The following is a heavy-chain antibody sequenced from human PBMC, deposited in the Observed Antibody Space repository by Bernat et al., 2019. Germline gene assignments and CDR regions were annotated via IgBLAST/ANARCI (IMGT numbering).Heavy chain of an antibody. Sequence: QVQLQESGPGLVKPSETLSLTCTVSGGSLSSDNFYWTWIRQPPGKGLEWIGHIRYSGTTNSNPSLESRVTISVDTSKNQFSLRLNSVTAADTAVYYCARGNCEPLDHWGQGTLVTVSS. J-gene: IGHJ4*02. CDR2: IRYSGTT. D-gene: IGHD1-7*01. CDR3: ARGNCEPLDH. CDR1: GGSLSSDNFY. V-gene: IGHV4-61*01.